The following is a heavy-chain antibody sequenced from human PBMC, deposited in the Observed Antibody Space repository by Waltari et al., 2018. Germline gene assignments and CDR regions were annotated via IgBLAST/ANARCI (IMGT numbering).Heavy chain of an antibody. Sequence: QLVESGGGLVQSGRSVRISCAAFGFTFDDYAMHWVRQAPGKGLEWVSGISWNSGSIVYGDAVKGRFTISRDNAKNSMYLQMNSLRVDDTALYYCVKKDDVVFHRNGLVSDAFDLWGQGTMVTVSP. V-gene: IGHV3-9*01. CDR3: VKKDDVVFHRNGLVSDAFDL. CDR1: GFTFDDYA. D-gene: IGHD2-15*01. CDR2: ISWNSGSI. J-gene: IGHJ3*01.